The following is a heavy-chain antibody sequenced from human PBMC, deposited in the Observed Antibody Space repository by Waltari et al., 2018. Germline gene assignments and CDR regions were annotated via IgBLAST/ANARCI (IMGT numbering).Heavy chain of an antibody. CDR1: GFTFSSYS. Sequence: EVQLVESGGGLVKPGGSLRLSCAASGFTFSSYSMNWVRPAPGKGLEWVSSISSSSSYIYYADSVKGRFTISRDNAKNSLYLQMNSLRAEDTAVYYCARDGGHSSGYSGWFDPWGQGTLVTVSS. D-gene: IGHD3-22*01. CDR2: ISSSSSYI. CDR3: ARDGGHSSGYSGWFDP. J-gene: IGHJ5*02. V-gene: IGHV3-21*01.